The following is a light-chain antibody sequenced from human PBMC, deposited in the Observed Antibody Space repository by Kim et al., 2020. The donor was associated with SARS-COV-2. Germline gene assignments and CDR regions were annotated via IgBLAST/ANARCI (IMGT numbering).Light chain of an antibody. J-gene: IGKJ4*01. V-gene: IGKV1-27*01. CDR3: QKYNSVPPT. CDR1: QGISNY. Sequence: ASVGDRVTISCRASQGISNYLAWYQQKPGKVPKLLIYAASRLQSGVPSRFSGSGSGTDFSLTISSLHPEDVATYYCQKYNSVPPTFGGGTKVDIK. CDR2: AAS.